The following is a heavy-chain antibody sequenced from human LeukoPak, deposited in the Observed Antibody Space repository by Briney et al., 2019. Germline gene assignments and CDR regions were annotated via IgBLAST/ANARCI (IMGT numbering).Heavy chain of an antibody. V-gene: IGHV4-59*01. D-gene: IGHD6-13*01. CDR3: ARDSSSWPPSHWYFDL. CDR1: GGSISSYY. CDR2: IYYSGST. J-gene: IGHJ2*01. Sequence: SETLSLTCTASGGSISSYYWSWIRQPPGKGLEWIGYIYYSGSTNYNPSLKSRVTISVDTSKNQFSLKLSSVTAADTAVYYCARDSSSWPPSHWYFDLWGRGTLVTVSS.